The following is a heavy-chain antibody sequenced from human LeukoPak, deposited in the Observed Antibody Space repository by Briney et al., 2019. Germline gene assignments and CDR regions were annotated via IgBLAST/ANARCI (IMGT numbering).Heavy chain of an antibody. CDR2: INHSGST. D-gene: IGHD5-12*01. CDR3: ASDSGYDEIDY. CDR1: GGSFSGYY. V-gene: IGHV4-34*01. J-gene: IGHJ4*02. Sequence: SETLSLTCAVYGGSFSGYYWSWIRQPPGKGLEWIGEINHSGSTNYNPSLKSRVTISVDTSKNQFSLKLSSVTAADTAVYYCASDSGYDEIDYWGQGTLVTVSS.